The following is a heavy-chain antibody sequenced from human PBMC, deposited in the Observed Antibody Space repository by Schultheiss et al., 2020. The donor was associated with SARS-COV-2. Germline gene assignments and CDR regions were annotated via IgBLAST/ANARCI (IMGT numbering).Heavy chain of an antibody. D-gene: IGHD3-16*01. CDR3: ARDGAHYYYGMDV. V-gene: IGHV1-2*02. J-gene: IGHJ6*02. CDR1: GYTFTGYY. CDR2: IIPIFGTA. Sequence: ASVKVSCKASGYTFTGYYMHWVRQAPGQGLEWMGGIIPIFGTANYAQKFQGRVTITRNTSISTAYMELSSLRSEDTAVYYCARDGAHYYYGMDVWGQGTTVTVSS.